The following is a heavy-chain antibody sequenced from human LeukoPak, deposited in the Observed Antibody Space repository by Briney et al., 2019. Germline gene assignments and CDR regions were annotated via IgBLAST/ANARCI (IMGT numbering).Heavy chain of an antibody. J-gene: IGHJ4*02. CDR1: GFTFSSYA. D-gene: IGHD2-15*01. CDR3: ARGRNVVVPRLDY. Sequence: GGSLRLSCAASGFTFSSYAMHWVRQAPGKGLEWVAVISYDGSNKYYADSVKGRFTISRDNSKNTLYLQMNSLRAEDTAVYYCARGRNVVVPRLDYWGQGTLVTVSS. CDR2: ISYDGSNK. V-gene: IGHV3-30*04.